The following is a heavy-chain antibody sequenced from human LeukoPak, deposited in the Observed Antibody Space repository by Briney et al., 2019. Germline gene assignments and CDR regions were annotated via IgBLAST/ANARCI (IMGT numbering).Heavy chain of an antibody. CDR2: ISAYNRDT. V-gene: IGHV1-18*01. D-gene: IGHD3-10*01. Sequence: ASVKVSCKASGYSFASFGINWVRQAPGQGLEWMGWISAYNRDTNYAQNLQGRVTMTTDTSTSTAYMDLRSLRSDDTAVYYCARGGYYGSGSFPDYWGQGTLVTVSS. CDR1: GYSFASFG. CDR3: ARGGYYGSGSFPDY. J-gene: IGHJ4*02.